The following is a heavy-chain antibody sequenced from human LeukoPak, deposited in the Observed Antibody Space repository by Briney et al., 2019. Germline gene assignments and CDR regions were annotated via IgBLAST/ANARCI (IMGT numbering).Heavy chain of an antibody. CDR3: ARDRGSGGDYYMDV. J-gene: IGHJ6*03. V-gene: IGHV1-18*01. D-gene: IGHD6-19*01. Sequence: ASVKVSCKASGGTFSSYTISWVRQAPGQGLEWMGWISAYNGNTNYAQKLQGRVTMTTDTSTSTAYMELRSLRSDDTAVYYCARDRGSGGDYYMDVWGKGTTVTVSS. CDR2: ISAYNGNT. CDR1: GGTFSSYT.